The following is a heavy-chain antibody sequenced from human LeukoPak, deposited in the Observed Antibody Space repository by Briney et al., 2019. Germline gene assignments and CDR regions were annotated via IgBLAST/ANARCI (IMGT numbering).Heavy chain of an antibody. Sequence: PGGSLRLSCAASGFTFSSYAMHWVRQAPGKGLEWVADISYDGSHKYYADSVKGRFTISRDNSKNTLYLQMNSLRAEDTAVYYCARLWGAMVQTRGDYWGQGTLVTVSS. J-gene: IGHJ4*02. CDR2: ISYDGSHK. V-gene: IGHV3-30-3*01. CDR1: GFTFSSYA. D-gene: IGHD5-18*01. CDR3: ARLWGAMVQTRGDY.